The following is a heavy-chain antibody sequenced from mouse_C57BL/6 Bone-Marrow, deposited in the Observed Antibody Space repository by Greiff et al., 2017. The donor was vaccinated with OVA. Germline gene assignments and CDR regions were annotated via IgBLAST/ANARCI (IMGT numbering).Heavy chain of an antibody. D-gene: IGHD2-4*01. CDR2: ISSGGSYT. CDR1: GFTFSSYG. V-gene: IGHV5-6*01. CDR3: ASPSLYDCDEGYALDY. Sequence: EVQRVESGGDLVKPGGSLKLSCAASGFTFSSYGMSWVRQTPDKRLEWVATISSGGSYTYYPDSVKGRFTISRDNAKNTLYLQMSRLKSVDTAMYDCASPSLYDCDEGYALDYWGQGTSVTVSS. J-gene: IGHJ4*01.